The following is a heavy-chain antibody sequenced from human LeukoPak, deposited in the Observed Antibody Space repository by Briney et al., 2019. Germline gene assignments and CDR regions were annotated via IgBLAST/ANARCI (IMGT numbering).Heavy chain of an antibody. D-gene: IGHD6-13*01. CDR1: GYTFTDYF. V-gene: IGHV1-2*02. Sequence: ASVKVSCKASGYTFTDYFLHWLRQAPGQGLEWMGWINPKTGATNYAQRFQGRVTMTRDTSISTAYMELSRLRSDDTAVYYCASRLAAAVSPDAFDIWGQGTMVTVSS. CDR3: ASRLAAAVSPDAFDI. CDR2: INPKTGAT. J-gene: IGHJ3*02.